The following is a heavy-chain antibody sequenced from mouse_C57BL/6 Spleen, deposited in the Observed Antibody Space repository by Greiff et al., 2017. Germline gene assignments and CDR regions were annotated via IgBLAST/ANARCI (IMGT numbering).Heavy chain of an antibody. CDR2: IWSGGST. V-gene: IGHV2-4*01. J-gene: IGHJ3*01. D-gene: IGHD2-1*01. CDR3: ATGNYEGAWFAY. Sequence: VQLQESGPGLVQPSQSLSITCTVSGFSLTSYGVHWVRQPPGKGLEWLGVIWSGGSTDYNAAFISRLSISKDNSKSQVFFKMNSLQADDTAIYYCATGNYEGAWFAYWGQGTLVTVSA. CDR1: GFSLTSYG.